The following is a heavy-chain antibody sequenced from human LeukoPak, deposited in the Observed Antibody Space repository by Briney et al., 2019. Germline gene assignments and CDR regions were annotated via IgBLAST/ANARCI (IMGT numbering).Heavy chain of an antibody. Sequence: TGGPLRLSCSASGFTFSSYAMHWLRQAPGTALEYISAFTSNGGSTYYADSVKGRFIISRDNSKNTHYLQMSSLRAEDAAVYYCVSRSTTVTTSPFDYWGQGTQVTVSS. J-gene: IGHJ4*02. V-gene: IGHV3-64D*06. CDR1: GFTFSSYA. CDR2: FTSNGGST. D-gene: IGHD4-17*01. CDR3: VSRSTTVTTSPFDY.